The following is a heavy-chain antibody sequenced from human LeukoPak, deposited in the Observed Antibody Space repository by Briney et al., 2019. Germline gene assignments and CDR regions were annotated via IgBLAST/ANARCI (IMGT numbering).Heavy chain of an antibody. CDR3: ASNSGRDSSSWFFDY. Sequence: PGGSLRLSCAASGFTFSSYAMHWVRQAPGEGLEWVAVISYDGSNKYYADSVKGRFTISRDNSKNTLYLQMNSLRAEDTAVYYCASNSGRDSSSWFFDYWGQGTLVTVSS. D-gene: IGHD6-13*01. V-gene: IGHV3-30*04. CDR1: GFTFSSYA. CDR2: ISYDGSNK. J-gene: IGHJ4*02.